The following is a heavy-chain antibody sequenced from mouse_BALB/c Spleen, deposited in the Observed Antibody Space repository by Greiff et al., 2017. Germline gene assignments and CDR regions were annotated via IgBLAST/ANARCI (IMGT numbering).Heavy chain of an antibody. CDR2: INPDSSTI. V-gene: IGHV4-1*02. CDR1: GFDFSRYW. J-gene: IGHJ1*01. D-gene: IGHD1-1*01. CDR3: ARREGYYYGSSPHWYFDV. Sequence: EVQRVESGGGLVQPGGSLKLSCAASGFDFSRYWMSWVRQAPGKGLEWIGEINPDSSTINYTPSLKDKFIISRDNAKNTLYLQMSKVRSEDTALYYCARREGYYYGSSPHWYFDVWGAGTTVTVSS.